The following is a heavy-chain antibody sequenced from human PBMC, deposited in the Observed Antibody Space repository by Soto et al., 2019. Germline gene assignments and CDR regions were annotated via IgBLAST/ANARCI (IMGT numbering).Heavy chain of an antibody. CDR2: IYYSGST. V-gene: IGHV4-30-4*01. D-gene: IGHD3-22*01. CDR3: ARDQSGGSAVVITAPDYYYGMDV. Sequence: PSETLSLTCTVSGGSISSGDYYWSWIRQPPGKGLEWIGYIYYSGSTYYNPSLKSRVTISVDTSKNQFSLKLSSVTAADTAVYYCARDQSGGSAVVITAPDYYYGMDVWGQGTTVTASS. J-gene: IGHJ6*02. CDR1: GGSISSGDYY.